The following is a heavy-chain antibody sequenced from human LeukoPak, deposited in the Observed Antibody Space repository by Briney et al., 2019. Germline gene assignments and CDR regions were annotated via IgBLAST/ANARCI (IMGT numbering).Heavy chain of an antibody. V-gene: IGHV3-23*01. J-gene: IGHJ4*02. CDR3: ASSYGSSAYYPFDY. CDR1: GGSISSYY. Sequence: ETLSLTCTVSGGSISSYYWSWVRQAPGKGLEWVSLISDSGGSTNYADSVKGRFTISRDNSKNTLYLQMNTLRAEDTAIYYCASSYGSSAYYPFDYWGQGTLVTVFS. CDR2: ISDSGGST. D-gene: IGHD3-22*01.